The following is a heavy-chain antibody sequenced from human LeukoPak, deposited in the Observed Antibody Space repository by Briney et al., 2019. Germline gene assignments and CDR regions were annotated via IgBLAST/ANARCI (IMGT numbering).Heavy chain of an antibody. Sequence: GASLKISCKTSGYDFTKYWIGWVRQMPGKGLEWMGIIYPGDSDTRYRSSFEGQVTISADESISTAYLQWTSLTASDSAMYYCARGRVRSTRVDVDYWGQGTPITVSS. CDR2: IYPGDSDT. J-gene: IGHJ4*02. V-gene: IGHV5-51*01. D-gene: IGHD2/OR15-2a*01. CDR1: GYDFTKYW. CDR3: ARGRVRSTRVDVDY.